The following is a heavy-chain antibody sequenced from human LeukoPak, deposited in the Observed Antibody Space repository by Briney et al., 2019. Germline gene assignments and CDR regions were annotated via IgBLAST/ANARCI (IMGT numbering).Heavy chain of an antibody. D-gene: IGHD5-12*01. CDR3: ARGNGYNLY. J-gene: IGHJ4*02. CDR2: IYYSGST. Sequence: SETLSLTCTASGISLSGYYWSWIRQPPGKGLEWIGYIYYSGSTNYNPSLKSRVTISVDTSKNQFSLKLSSVTAADTAVYYCARGNGYNLYWGQGTLVTVSS. V-gene: IGHV4-59*01. CDR1: GISLSGYY.